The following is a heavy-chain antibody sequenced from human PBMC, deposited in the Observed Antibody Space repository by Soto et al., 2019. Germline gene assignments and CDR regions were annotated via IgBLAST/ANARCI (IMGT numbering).Heavy chain of an antibody. J-gene: IGHJ4*02. Sequence: QVQLVQCGAEEKKPGASVKVSCRASRYTFTSCAMHWVRQAPGQRLEWMGWINAGNGNTKYSQKFQGRVSITRDTSASTAYMELSSLRSEDTAVYYCAWSIVVVTALDYWGQGTLVTVSS. CDR3: AWSIVVVTALDY. D-gene: IGHD2-21*02. V-gene: IGHV1-3*05. CDR1: RYTFTSCA. CDR2: INAGNGNT.